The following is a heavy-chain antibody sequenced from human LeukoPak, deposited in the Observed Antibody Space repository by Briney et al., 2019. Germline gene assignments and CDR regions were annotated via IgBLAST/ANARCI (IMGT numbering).Heavy chain of an antibody. J-gene: IGHJ4*02. CDR2: ISSSGSTI. CDR1: GFTFSDYY. CDR3: ASLLWSGYSLDY. Sequence: KPGGSLRLSCAASGFTFSDYYMSWIRQAPGKGLEWVSYISSSGSTIYYADSVKGRFTISRDNAKNSLYLQMNSLRAEDTAVYYCASLLWSGYSLDYWGQGTLVTVSS. V-gene: IGHV3-11*04. D-gene: IGHD3-3*01.